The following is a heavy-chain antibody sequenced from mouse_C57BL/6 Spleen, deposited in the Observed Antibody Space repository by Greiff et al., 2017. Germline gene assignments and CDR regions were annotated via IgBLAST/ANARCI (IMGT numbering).Heavy chain of an antibody. V-gene: IGHV5-16*01. J-gene: IGHJ2*01. Sequence: EVHLVESEGGLVQPGSSMKLSCTASGFTFSDYYMAWVRQVPEKVLEWVANINYDGSSTYYLDHLKSRFIISRDNAKNILNLQMSSLKSEDTATYNCSRNRDYGSSYSYFDYWGQGTTLTVSS. CDR2: INYDGSST. D-gene: IGHD1-1*01. CDR3: SRNRDYGSSYSYFDY. CDR1: GFTFSDYY.